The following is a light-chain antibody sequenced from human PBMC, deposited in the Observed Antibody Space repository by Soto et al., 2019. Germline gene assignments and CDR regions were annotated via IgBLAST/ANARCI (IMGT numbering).Light chain of an antibody. J-gene: IGLJ1*01. CDR2: YDD. CDR3: GSWDSSLSAYV. V-gene: IGLV1-51*01. CDR1: SSNIGGNS. Sequence: QSVMTQPPSVSAAPGQKVTISCSGSSSNIGGNSVSWYQQLPGTAPKLLIYYDDKRPSGIPDRFSGSKSCTSATLGITGFQTGDEADYYCGSWDSSLSAYVFGTGTKLTVL.